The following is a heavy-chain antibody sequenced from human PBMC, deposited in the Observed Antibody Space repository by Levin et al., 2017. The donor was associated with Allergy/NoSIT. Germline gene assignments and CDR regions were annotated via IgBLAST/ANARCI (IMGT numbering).Heavy chain of an antibody. CDR1: GFTFDDYG. D-gene: IGHD6-19*01. CDR2: INWKGGRT. J-gene: IGHJ4*02. CDR3: ARDKGIAVAGGFDY. Sequence: GGSLRLSCAASGFTFDDYGMNWVRQAPGKGLEWVFGINWKGGRTGYADSVKGRFTISRDNAKNSLYLQMNSLRAEDTALYYCARDKGIAVAGGFDYWGQGTLVTVSS. V-gene: IGHV3-20*04.